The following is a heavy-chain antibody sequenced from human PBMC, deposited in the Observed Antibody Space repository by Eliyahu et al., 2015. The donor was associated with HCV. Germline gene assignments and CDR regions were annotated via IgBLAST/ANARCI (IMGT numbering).Heavy chain of an antibody. Sequence: EVQLVESGGGLVQPGRSLRLSCTTSGFTFGDYAMSWVRQAPGKGLEWIGFISSKAFGETTEYAASLQGRFTISRDDSKSIAYLQMNSLRAEDTAVYYCTRYYQFYFDYWGQGTLVTVPS. D-gene: IGHD2-8*01. J-gene: IGHJ4*02. CDR3: TRYYQFYFDY. V-gene: IGHV3-49*04. CDR2: ISSKAFGETT. CDR1: GFTFGDYA.